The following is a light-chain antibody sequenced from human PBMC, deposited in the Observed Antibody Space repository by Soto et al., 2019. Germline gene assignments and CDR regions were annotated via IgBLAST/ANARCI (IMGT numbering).Light chain of an antibody. CDR2: KAS. V-gene: IGKV1-5*03. CDR3: QQYNSYLT. CDR1: QSISSW. J-gene: IGKJ5*01. Sequence: DIQMTQSPSTLSASVGDRVTITCRASQSISSWLAWYQQKPGKAPKLLIYKASSLESGVPSRFSGSGSGTEFTLTISSLQPDDFATYYCQQYNSYLTFGQGTRLEMK.